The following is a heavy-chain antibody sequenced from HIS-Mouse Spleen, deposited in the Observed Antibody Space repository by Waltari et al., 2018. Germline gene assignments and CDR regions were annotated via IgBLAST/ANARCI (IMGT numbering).Heavy chain of an antibody. CDR2: IYYSGST. Sequence: QLQLQESGPGLVKPSATLSLTCTVPGGSISSSTYYCGWIRQPHRKGLEWIGSIYYSGSTYYNPSLKSRVTISVDTSKNQFSLKLSSVTAADTAVYYCAREIPYSSSWYDWYFDLWGRGTLVTVSS. CDR3: AREIPYSSSWYDWYFDL. J-gene: IGHJ2*01. V-gene: IGHV4-39*07. D-gene: IGHD6-13*01. CDR1: GGSISSSTYY.